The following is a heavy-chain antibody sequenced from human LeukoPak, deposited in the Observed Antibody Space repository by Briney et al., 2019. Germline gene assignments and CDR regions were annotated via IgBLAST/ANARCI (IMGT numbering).Heavy chain of an antibody. CDR3: TTEGGSGLPTYYYYYYMDV. V-gene: IGHV3-15*01. J-gene: IGHJ6*03. CDR1: GFTFSNAW. CDR2: IKSKTDGGTT. Sequence: GGSLRLSCAASGFTFSNAWMSWVRQAPGKGLEWVGRIKSKTDGGTTDYAAPVKGRFTISRDDSKNTLYLQMNSLKTEDTAVYYCTTEGGSGLPTYYYYYYMDVWGKGTTVTISS. D-gene: IGHD3-10*01.